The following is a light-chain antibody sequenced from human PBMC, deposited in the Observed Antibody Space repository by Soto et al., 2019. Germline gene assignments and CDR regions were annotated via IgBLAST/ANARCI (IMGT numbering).Light chain of an antibody. CDR3: SSYAGSNNVV. CDR2: EVS. CDR1: SSDVXGYNY. J-gene: IGLJ2*01. Sequence: QSALTQPPSASGSPGQSVTISCTGTSSDVXGYNYVSWYQQHPGKAPKLMIYEVSKRPSGVPDRFSGSKSGNTASLTVSGLQAEDEADYYCSSYAGSNNVVFGGGTKLTVL. V-gene: IGLV2-8*01.